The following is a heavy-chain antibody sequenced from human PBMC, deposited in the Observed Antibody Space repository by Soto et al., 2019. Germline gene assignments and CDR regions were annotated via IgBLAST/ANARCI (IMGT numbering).Heavy chain of an antibody. Sequence: SETLSLTCTVSGGSISSSSYYWGWIRQPPGKGLEWIGSIYYSGSTYHNPSLKSRVTISVDTSKNQFSLKLSSVTAADTAVYYCARHHQPEETYYDFFLVDNWFDPWGQGTLVTVSS. V-gene: IGHV4-39*01. CDR3: ARHHQPEETYYDFFLVDNWFDP. J-gene: IGHJ5*02. CDR2: IYYSGST. CDR1: GGSISSSSYY. D-gene: IGHD3-3*01.